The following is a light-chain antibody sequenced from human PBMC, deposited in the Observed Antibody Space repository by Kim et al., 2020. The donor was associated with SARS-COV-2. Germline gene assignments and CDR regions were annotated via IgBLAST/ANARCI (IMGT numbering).Light chain of an antibody. V-gene: IGLV2-14*03. J-gene: IGLJ3*02. Sequence: PGQAITTSCTGTSSDVGGYDYVSWYQQHPGKAPKLMSYDVSSRPSGVSNRFSGSKSGNTASLTISGLQAEDEADYYCSSYTRSTTWVFGGGTKLTVL. CDR3: SSYTRSTTWV. CDR1: SSDVGGYDY. CDR2: DVS.